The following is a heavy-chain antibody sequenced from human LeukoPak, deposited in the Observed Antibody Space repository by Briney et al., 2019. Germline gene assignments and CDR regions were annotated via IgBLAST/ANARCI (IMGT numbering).Heavy chain of an antibody. Sequence: GGSLRLSCAASGFTFSSYGMHWVRQAPGKGLEWVAVISYDGSNKYYADSVKGRFTISRDNSKNTLYLQMNSLRAEDTAVYYCAKSGQWLVLGYWGQGTLVTVSS. CDR3: AKSGQWLVLGY. CDR1: GFTFSSYG. CDR2: ISYDGSNK. V-gene: IGHV3-30*18. D-gene: IGHD6-19*01. J-gene: IGHJ4*02.